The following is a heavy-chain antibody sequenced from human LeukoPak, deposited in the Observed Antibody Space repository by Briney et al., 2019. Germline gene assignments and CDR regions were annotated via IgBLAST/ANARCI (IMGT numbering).Heavy chain of an antibody. Sequence: GGSMTLACAAYGFTFGSDTVNWVRQAPGKVLEWVSSISSSSNYIYYGDSLKGRFAVSRDNAKNSLYLQMNSLRAEDTAVYYCARSLWAASSGAFDIWGQGTMVTVSS. V-gene: IGHV3-21*01. CDR2: ISSSSNYI. CDR1: GFTFGSDT. D-gene: IGHD6-19*01. CDR3: ARSLWAASSGAFDI. J-gene: IGHJ3*02.